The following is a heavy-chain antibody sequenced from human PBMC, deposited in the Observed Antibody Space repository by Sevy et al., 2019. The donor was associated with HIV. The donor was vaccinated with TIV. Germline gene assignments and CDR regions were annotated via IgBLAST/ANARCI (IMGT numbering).Heavy chain of an antibody. CDR1: GFTFSNAW. V-gene: IGHV3-15*01. D-gene: IGHD2-8*02. Sequence: GGSLRLSCVASGFTFSNAWMNWVRQAPGKGLEWVGRIQSTIDGGTIDYAAPVKGRFTISRDDSKNMLYLQMNSLKTEDTGVYYCTTDPIILLLVTDGVAVWGQGTTVTVSS. CDR3: TTDPIILLLVTDGVAV. CDR2: IQSTIDGGTI. J-gene: IGHJ6*02.